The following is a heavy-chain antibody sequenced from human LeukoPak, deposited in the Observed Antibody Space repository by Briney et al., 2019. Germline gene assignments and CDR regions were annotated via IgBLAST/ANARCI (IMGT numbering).Heavy chain of an antibody. CDR1: GGSFSDYY. J-gene: IGHJ3*02. D-gene: IGHD3-10*01. CDR2: IYHSGST. CDR3: ARAKFGDPVAYDI. V-gene: IGHV4-34*01. Sequence: SETLSLTCAVYGGSFSDYYWNWIRQTPGKELEWIGEIYHSGSTKYNPSLNSRVTMLVDTSKNQFSLKLRSVTASDTAVYYCARAKFGDPVAYDIWGQGTTVTVSS.